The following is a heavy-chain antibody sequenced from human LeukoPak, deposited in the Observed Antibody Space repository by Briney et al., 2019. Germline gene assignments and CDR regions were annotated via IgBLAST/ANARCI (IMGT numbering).Heavy chain of an antibody. V-gene: IGHV4-59*08. CDR1: GGSISGYY. Sequence: KPSETLSLTCTVSGGSISGYYWSWIRQSPGKGLVWIGYMYYIGSTNYNPSLKSRVTMSVDMSKNQFSLKLSSVTAADTALYYCARHFTYYYDSSGYPRDAFDIWGQGTMVTVSS. J-gene: IGHJ3*02. CDR2: MYYIGST. CDR3: ARHFTYYYDSSGYPRDAFDI. D-gene: IGHD3-22*01.